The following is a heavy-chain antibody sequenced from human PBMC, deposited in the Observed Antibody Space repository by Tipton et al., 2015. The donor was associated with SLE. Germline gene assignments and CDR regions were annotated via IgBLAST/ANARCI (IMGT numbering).Heavy chain of an antibody. J-gene: IGHJ4*02. CDR1: GYTFTTYG. Sequence: QLVQSGAEVKKPGASVKVSCKASGYTFTTYGINWVRQAPGQGLEWMGWISAYNGNTKYAQKLQGRVTMTTDTSTSTAYMELRSLGSDDTAVYYCATHTWGYGFDFWGQGTPVTVSS. CDR3: ATHTWGYGFDF. CDR2: ISAYNGNT. V-gene: IGHV1-18*01. D-gene: IGHD5-12*01.